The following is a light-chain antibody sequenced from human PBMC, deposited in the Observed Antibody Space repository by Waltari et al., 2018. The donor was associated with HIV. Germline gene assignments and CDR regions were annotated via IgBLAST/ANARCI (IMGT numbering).Light chain of an antibody. CDR3: AAYDDSLNGPV. CDR2: SNN. J-gene: IGLJ3*02. Sequence: QSVLTQPPSASGTPGQRVTISCSGSSSNIGSNTVNWYQQLPGTAPKLLIYSNNQRPSGVPDRFSGSKSGTSSSLAISVLQSEDEADYYCAAYDDSLNGPVFGGGTKLTVL. V-gene: IGLV1-44*01. CDR1: SSNIGSNT.